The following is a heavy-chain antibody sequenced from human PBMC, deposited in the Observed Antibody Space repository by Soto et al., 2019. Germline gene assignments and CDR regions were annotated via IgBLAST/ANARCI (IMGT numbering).Heavy chain of an antibody. CDR1: GDSISRGDHY. CDR3: ARGGGEYDY. D-gene: IGHD2-21*01. J-gene: IGHJ4*02. Sequence: SETLSLTCTVSGDSISRGDHYWSWIRQPPGKGLEWIGYIYYTGSTYYNPSLKSRLSISVNTSKNQFSLNLTSVSVADTAVYYCARGGGEYDYWGQGTLVTVSS. V-gene: IGHV4-30-4*08. CDR2: IYYTGST.